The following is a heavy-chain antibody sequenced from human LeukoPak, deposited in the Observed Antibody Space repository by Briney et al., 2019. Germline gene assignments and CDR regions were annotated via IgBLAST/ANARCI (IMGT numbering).Heavy chain of an antibody. CDR3: ARDEATTPFDY. J-gene: IGHJ4*02. CDR1: GFTFNRYN. D-gene: IGHD5-12*01. V-gene: IGHV3-48*03. CDR2: ISSSGSTI. Sequence: QPGGSLRLSCAASGFTFNRYNMNWVRQAPGKGLEWVSYISSSGSTIYYADSVKGRFTISRDNAKNSLYLQMNSLRAEDTAVYYCARDEATTPFDYWGQGTLVTVSS.